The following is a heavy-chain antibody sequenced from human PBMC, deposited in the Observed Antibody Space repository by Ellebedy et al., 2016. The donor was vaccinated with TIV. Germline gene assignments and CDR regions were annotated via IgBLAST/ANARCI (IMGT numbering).Heavy chain of an antibody. D-gene: IGHD6-13*01. J-gene: IGHJ6*02. CDR3: ARVGYSSSSYGMDV. CDR2: IYYSGST. Sequence: TLSLTXTVSGGSISSGDYYWSWIRQPPGKGLEWIGYIYYSGSTYYNPSLKSRVTISVDTSKNQFSLKLSSVTAADTAVYYCARVGYSSSSYGMDVWGQGTTVTVSS. CDR1: GGSISSGDYY. V-gene: IGHV4-30-4*08.